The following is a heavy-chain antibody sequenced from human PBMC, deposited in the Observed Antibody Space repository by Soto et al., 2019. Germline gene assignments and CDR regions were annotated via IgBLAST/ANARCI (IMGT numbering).Heavy chain of an antibody. Sequence: PSETLSLTCTVSGGSISSGGYYWSWIRQHPGKGLEWIGYIYYSGSTYYNPSLKSRVTISVDTSKNQFSLKLSSVTAADTAVCYCATRPPQSDWFDPWGQGTLVTVSS. CDR3: ATRPPQSDWFDP. CDR1: GGSISSGGYY. V-gene: IGHV4-31*03. J-gene: IGHJ5*02. CDR2: IYYSGST.